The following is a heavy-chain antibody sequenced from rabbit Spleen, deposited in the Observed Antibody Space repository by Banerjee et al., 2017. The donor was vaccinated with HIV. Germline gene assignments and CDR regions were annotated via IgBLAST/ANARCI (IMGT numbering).Heavy chain of an antibody. CDR2: ISGGTGNS. CDR1: GFSVSSSYD. CDR3: VSRLTANGASIYARLDL. Sequence: QEQLEESGGDLVKPGGSLTLACTASGFSVSSSYDMTWVRQAPGKGLEWIGFISGGTGNSYYARWAKGRFTISKTSSTTVTLQMTSLTAADTATYFCVSRLTANGASIYARLDLWGPGTLVTVS. J-gene: IGHJ3*01. D-gene: IGHD2-1*01. V-gene: IGHV1S45*01.